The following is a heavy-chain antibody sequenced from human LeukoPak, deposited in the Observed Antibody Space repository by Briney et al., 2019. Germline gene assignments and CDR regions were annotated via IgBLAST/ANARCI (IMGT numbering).Heavy chain of an antibody. J-gene: IGHJ1*01. CDR2: IHYSGSA. D-gene: IGHD6-13*01. V-gene: IGHV4-28*01. CDR1: GYSISSNNW. Sequence: SETLSLTCGVSGYSISSNNWWGWIRQPPGKGVEWIGYIHYSGSAYYNPTLKSRVTMSVDTSRNQISLELNSVTAVDTAVYYCASRMYGSSGRYFHHWGQGTLVTVSS. CDR3: ASRMYGSSGRYFHH.